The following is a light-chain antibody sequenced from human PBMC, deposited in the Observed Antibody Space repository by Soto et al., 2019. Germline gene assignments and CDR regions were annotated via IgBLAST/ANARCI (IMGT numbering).Light chain of an antibody. CDR1: SSDVGGYYY. V-gene: IGLV2-14*01. Sequence: QSVLTQPASVSGSPGQSITVSWTGTSSDVGGYYYVSWYQVHPGKAPKLMIFQVTNRPSGVSNRFSGSKSGNTASLTISGLRAEDEADYYCCSYSSSSTFYVFGTGTKVTVL. J-gene: IGLJ1*01. CDR3: CSYSSSSTFYV. CDR2: QVT.